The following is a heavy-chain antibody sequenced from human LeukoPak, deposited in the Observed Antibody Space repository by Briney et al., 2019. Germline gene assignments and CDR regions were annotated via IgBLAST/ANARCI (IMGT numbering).Heavy chain of an antibody. CDR3: ARDGMVRGVINRKGPRPSWFDP. D-gene: IGHD3-10*01. V-gene: IGHV1-18*04. J-gene: IGHJ5*02. CDR1: GYTCTSYG. Sequence: ASVKVSCKASGYTCTSYGISWVRQAPGQGLEWMGWISAYNGNTNYAQKLQGRVTMTTDTSTSTAYMELRSLRSDDTAVYYCARDGMVRGVINRKGPRPSWFDPWGQGTLVTVSS. CDR2: ISAYNGNT.